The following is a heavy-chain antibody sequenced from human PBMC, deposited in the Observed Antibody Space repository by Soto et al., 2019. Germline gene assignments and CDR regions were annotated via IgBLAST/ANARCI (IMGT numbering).Heavy chain of an antibody. Sequence: LRLSCAASGFTFSDHYIDWARQAPGKGLEWVGRIRKKVNGYTTEFAASVKGRFTLSRDDSKNSVYLQMNSLKTEDTAVCYCARVGDVYYYDYWGEGTLVTVSS. CDR2: IRKKVNGYTT. J-gene: IGHJ4*02. CDR1: GFTFSDHY. V-gene: IGHV3-72*01. D-gene: IGHD3-16*01. CDR3: ARVGDVYYYDY.